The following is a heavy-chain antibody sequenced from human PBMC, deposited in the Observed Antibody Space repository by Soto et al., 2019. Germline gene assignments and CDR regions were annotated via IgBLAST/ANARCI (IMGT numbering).Heavy chain of an antibody. J-gene: IGHJ4*02. V-gene: IGHV1-69*01. Sequence: QVQLVQAGAELKKPGSSVKVACKASGGTFSTYAINWVRQAPGQGLEWMGGILPILGPPNYAQKFKGRVTIAADDSTNPASMELTSVRSEDTAIYYCARVGGGAYNSWGQGTLVTVSS. CDR2: ILPILGPP. CDR1: GGTFSTYA. D-gene: IGHD3-10*01. CDR3: ARVGGGAYNS.